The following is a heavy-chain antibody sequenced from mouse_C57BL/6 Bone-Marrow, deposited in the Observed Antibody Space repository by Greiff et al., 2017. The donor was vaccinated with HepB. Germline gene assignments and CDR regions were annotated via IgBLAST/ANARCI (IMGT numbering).Heavy chain of an antibody. V-gene: IGHV1-9*01. Sequence: LEESGAELMKPGASVKLSCKATGYTFTGYWIEWVKQRPGHGLEWIGEILPGSGSTNYNEKFKGNATFTADTSSNTAYMQLSSLTTEDSAIYYCATSGYGDYDSWFAYWGRGTRVTVSA. CDR2: ILPGSGST. D-gene: IGHD2-4*01. J-gene: IGHJ3*01. CDR3: ATSGYGDYDSWFAY. CDR1: GYTFTGYW.